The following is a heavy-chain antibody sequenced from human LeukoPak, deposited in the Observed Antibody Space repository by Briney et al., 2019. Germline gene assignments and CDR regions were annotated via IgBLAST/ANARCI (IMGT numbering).Heavy chain of an antibody. J-gene: IGHJ4*02. V-gene: IGHV3-21*01. CDR3: AREVGYCSSTSCYALDY. Sequence: GGSLRLSCAASGFTFSSYSMNWVRQAPGKGLEWVSSISSSSSYIYYADSVKCRFTISRDNAKNSLYLQMNSLRAEDTAVYYCAREVGYCSSTSCYALDYWGQGTLVTVSS. D-gene: IGHD2-2*01. CDR1: GFTFSSYS. CDR2: ISSSSSYI.